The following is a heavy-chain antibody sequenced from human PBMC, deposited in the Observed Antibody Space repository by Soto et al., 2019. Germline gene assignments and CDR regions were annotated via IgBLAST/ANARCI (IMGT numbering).Heavy chain of an antibody. V-gene: IGHV6-1*01. Sequence: SQTLALACGLSGDSVSNNTTGWNFIRQSPSRGLEWLGRTYYRCKWYNDYAVSVKSRISINPDTSKNQFSLQLSSVTPEDTAVYYCARERYGDYGRGTFDIWGQGTMVTVSS. D-gene: IGHD4-17*01. CDR3: ARERYGDYGRGTFDI. CDR1: GDSVSNNTTG. CDR2: TYYRCKWYN. J-gene: IGHJ3*02.